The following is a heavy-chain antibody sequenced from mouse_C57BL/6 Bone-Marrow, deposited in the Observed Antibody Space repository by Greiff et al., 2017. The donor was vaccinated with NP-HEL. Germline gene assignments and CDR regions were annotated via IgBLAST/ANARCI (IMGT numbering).Heavy chain of an antibody. J-gene: IGHJ4*01. CDR1: GFTFSSYA. V-gene: IGHV5-4*01. Sequence: EVQLVESGGGLVKPGGSLKLSCAASGFTFSSYAMSLVRQTPEKRLAWVATISDGGSYTYYPDNVKVRFTISRDNAKNNLYLQMSHLKSEDTAMYYCARGGLLRYGYAMDYWGQGTSVTVSS. CDR2: ISDGGSYT. D-gene: IGHD1-1*01. CDR3: ARGGLLRYGYAMDY.